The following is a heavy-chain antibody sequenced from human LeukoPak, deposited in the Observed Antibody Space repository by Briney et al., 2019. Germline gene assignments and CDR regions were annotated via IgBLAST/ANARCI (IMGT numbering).Heavy chain of an antibody. J-gene: IGHJ3*02. Sequence: TSETLSLTRTVSGGSISNYYWSWIRQPPGKGLECIGYIYYSGSTNYNPSLKSRVTISVDTSKNQFSLRLSSVTAADTAVYYCARQREYCSGVSCYSDVFDIWGQGTMVTVSS. V-gene: IGHV4-59*08. CDR3: ARQREYCSGVSCYSDVFDI. CDR2: IYYSGST. CDR1: GGSISNYY. D-gene: IGHD2-15*01.